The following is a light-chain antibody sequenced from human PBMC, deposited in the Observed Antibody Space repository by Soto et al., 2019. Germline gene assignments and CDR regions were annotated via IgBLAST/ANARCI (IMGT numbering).Light chain of an antibody. Sequence: EIVLTQSPGTLSLSPGERATLSCRASQSVSSSYLAWYQQKPGQAPRLLIYGASSRATGIPDRFSGSGSGTDFTLTISSLEPEDFAVYYCHQYGRSPRTFGQGTKVEIK. J-gene: IGKJ1*01. CDR3: HQYGRSPRT. CDR1: QSVSSSY. CDR2: GAS. V-gene: IGKV3-20*01.